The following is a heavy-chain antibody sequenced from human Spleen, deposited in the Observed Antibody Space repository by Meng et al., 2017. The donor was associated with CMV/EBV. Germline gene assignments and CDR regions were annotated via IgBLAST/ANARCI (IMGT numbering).Heavy chain of an antibody. J-gene: IGHJ4*02. CDR1: GYTFTGYY. V-gene: IGHV5-51*01. CDR3: ATRYCSSTSCFSFDY. D-gene: IGHD2-2*01. Sequence: KVSCKASGYTFTGYYMHWVRQMPGKGLEWMGIIYPGDSDTRYSPSFQGQVTISADKSINTAYVQWSSLKASDTAIYYCATRYCSSTSCFSFDYWGQGTLVTVSS. CDR2: IYPGDSDT.